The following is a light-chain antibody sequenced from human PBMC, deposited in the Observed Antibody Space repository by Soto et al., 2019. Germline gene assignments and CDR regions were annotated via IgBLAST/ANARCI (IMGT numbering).Light chain of an antibody. CDR1: SSNIGNNY. J-gene: IGLJ2*01. CDR3: GTWDGSLSSLV. V-gene: IGLV1-51*01. Sequence: QSALTQPPSVSAAPGQKVTISCSGSSSNIGNNYVSWYQQFPGTAPKLLIHDNDKRPSGIPDRFSGSKSGTSATLGITGLQTGDEADYYCGTWDGSLSSLVFGGGTKVTVL. CDR2: DND.